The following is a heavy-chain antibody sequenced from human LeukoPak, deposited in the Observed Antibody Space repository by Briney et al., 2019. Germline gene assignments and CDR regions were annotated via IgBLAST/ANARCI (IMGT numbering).Heavy chain of an antibody. Sequence: SETLSLTCTVSGGSISTYYWSWIRQPPGKGLEWIGYMYYSGSTNYNPSLKSRVTISVDTSKNQFSLKLSSVTAADTAVYYCATGKRAGPDDWGQGTLVTVSS. D-gene: IGHD6-19*01. V-gene: IGHV4-59*08. CDR1: GGSISTYY. CDR2: MYYSGST. CDR3: ATGKRAGPDD. J-gene: IGHJ4*02.